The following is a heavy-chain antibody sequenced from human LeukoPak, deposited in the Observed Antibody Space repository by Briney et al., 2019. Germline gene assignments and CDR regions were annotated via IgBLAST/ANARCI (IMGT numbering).Heavy chain of an antibody. CDR1: GGSIDSTNW. J-gene: IGHJ4*02. V-gene: IGHV4/OR15-8*01. CDR3: ARSHDHLWGNYPDY. CDR2: IHHDGRI. Sequence: SETRSLTCDVSGGSIDSTNWWNWVRQPPGKGLEWIGEIHHDGRINYNPSLKSRVTLSVDKSKTQFSLRLNSVTAADTAMYYCARSHDHLWGNYPDYWGQGTLVTVSS. D-gene: IGHD3-16*02.